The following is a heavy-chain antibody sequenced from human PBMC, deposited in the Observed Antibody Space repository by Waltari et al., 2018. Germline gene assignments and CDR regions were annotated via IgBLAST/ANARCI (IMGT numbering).Heavy chain of an antibody. CDR3: ARDHGSGWFGVTDFDY. D-gene: IGHD6-19*01. CDR2: ISSSGSTI. Sequence: EVQLVESGGGLVQPGGSLRLSCAASGFTFSSYEMNWVRQAPGKGLEWVSYISSSGSTIYYAASVKGRFTISRDNAKNSLYLQMNSLRAEDTAVYYCARDHGSGWFGVTDFDYWGQGTLVTVSS. CDR1: GFTFSSYE. V-gene: IGHV3-48*03. J-gene: IGHJ4*02.